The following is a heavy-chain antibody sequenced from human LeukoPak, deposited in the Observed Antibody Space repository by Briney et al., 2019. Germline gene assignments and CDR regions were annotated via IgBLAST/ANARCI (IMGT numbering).Heavy chain of an antibody. D-gene: IGHD1-1*01. V-gene: IGHV3-30*04. Sequence: GGSLRLSCAASGFTFSSYAMHWVRQAPGKGLEWVAVISYDGSNKYYADSVKGRFTISRDNSKNTLYLQMNSLRAEDTAAYYCARDPLDGNYFDYWGQGTLVTVSS. CDR2: ISYDGSNK. CDR1: GFTFSSYA. CDR3: ARDPLDGNYFDY. J-gene: IGHJ4*02.